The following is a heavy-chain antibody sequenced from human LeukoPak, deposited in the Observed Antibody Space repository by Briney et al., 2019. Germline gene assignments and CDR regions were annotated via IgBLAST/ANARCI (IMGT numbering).Heavy chain of an antibody. V-gene: IGHV4-34*01. CDR1: GGSFSGYY. CDR2: INHSGST. D-gene: IGHD3-3*01. CDR3: AKGPYDFWSRPPDY. J-gene: IGHJ4*02. Sequence: SETLSLTCAVYGGSFSGYYWSWIRQPPGKGLEGIGEINHSGSTNYNPSLKSRVTISVDTSKNQFSLKLSSVTAADTAVYYCAKGPYDFWSRPPDYWGQGTLVTVSS.